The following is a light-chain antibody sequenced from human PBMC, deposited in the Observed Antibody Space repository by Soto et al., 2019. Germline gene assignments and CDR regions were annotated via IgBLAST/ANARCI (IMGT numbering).Light chain of an antibody. CDR2: GNS. Sequence: QSVLTQPPSVSGAPGQRVTISCTGSSSNIGAGYDVHWYQQLPGTAPKLLISGNSNRPSGVPDRFSGSKSGTSASLAITGLQAEDEADYYCQSYDSSLSGVVFGEGNKLTVL. CDR1: SSNIGAGYD. J-gene: IGLJ2*01. V-gene: IGLV1-40*01. CDR3: QSYDSSLSGVV.